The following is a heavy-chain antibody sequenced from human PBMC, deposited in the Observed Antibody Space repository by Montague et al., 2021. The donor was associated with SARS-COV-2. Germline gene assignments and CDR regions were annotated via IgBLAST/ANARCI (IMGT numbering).Heavy chain of an antibody. CDR1: GGSISSSTYY. CDR3: ARRPYGYDSSGQFDP. J-gene: IGHJ5*02. V-gene: IGHV4-39*07. CDR2: IYYSGST. D-gene: IGHD3-22*01. Sequence: SETLSLTCTVSGGSISSSTYYWGWIRQPPGKGLEWIASIYYSGSTYYNPSLKSRVAISIDTSKNQFSLKLSSVTAADTAVYYCARRPYGYDSSGQFDPWGQGALVTVSS.